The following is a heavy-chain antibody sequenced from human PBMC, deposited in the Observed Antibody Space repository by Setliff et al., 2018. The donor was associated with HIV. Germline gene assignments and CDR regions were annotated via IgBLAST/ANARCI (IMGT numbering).Heavy chain of an antibody. CDR3: ARLYDRYEDRGYYPPVQALSY. V-gene: IGHV3-48*01. CDR1: GFTFWSHS. D-gene: IGHD3-3*01. Sequence: PGGSLSLSCAASGFTFWSHSMRWVRQAPGKGLQWVAYISRGGDSIFYEDSVKGRFTISRDNARNSLYLQMNSLTVEDTVVYYCARLYDRYEDRGYYPPVQALSYWGQGAQVTVSS. CDR2: ISRGGDSI. J-gene: IGHJ4*02.